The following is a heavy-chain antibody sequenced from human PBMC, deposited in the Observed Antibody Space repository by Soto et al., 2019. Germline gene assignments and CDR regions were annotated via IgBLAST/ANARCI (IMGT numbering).Heavy chain of an antibody. Sequence: EVQLVESGGGLVQPGGSLRLSCAVSGFTFSSFWMHWVRQAPGEGLVWVTRINTDGSSTSYADSVKGRFTISRDNTKNTLYPQMNSLRGEDTAMYYCAKRGVDTFGLSYWGQGTLVTVSS. CDR1: GFTFSSFW. CDR3: AKRGVDTFGLSY. J-gene: IGHJ4*02. V-gene: IGHV3-74*01. CDR2: INTDGSST. D-gene: IGHD3-10*01.